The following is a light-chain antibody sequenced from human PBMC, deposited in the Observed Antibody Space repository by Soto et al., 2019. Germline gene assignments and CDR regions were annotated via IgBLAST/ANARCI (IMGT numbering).Light chain of an antibody. V-gene: IGKV3-15*01. Sequence: EIVMTQSPATLSVSPGERATLSCRASQSISSNLAWYQQKPGQAPRLLIYGASTRATGIPARFSCSGSVTEFTLTISSLQSEDFAVYYCQQYSIWPYTFGQGTKLEIK. CDR1: QSISSN. J-gene: IGKJ2*01. CDR3: QQYSIWPYT. CDR2: GAS.